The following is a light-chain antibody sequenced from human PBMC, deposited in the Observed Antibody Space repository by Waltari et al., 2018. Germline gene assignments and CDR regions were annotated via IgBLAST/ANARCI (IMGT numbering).Light chain of an antibody. V-gene: IGLV1-47*01. Sequence: QSVLTQPPSASGTPGQRVTISCSGSSPNIGSNYVCWYQQPPGAAPKLLIYRSNRRPSGVPDRFSGSKSGTSASLAISELRSEEEAVYYCAAWDDSLSRLVFGAGTTVTIL. CDR3: AAWDDSLSRLV. CDR2: RSN. J-gene: IGLJ1*01. CDR1: SPNIGSNY.